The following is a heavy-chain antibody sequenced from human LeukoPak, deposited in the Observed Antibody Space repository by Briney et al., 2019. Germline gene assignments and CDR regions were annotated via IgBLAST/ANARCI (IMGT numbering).Heavy chain of an antibody. V-gene: IGHV3-30-3*01. Sequence: PGGSLRLSCAASGFTFSSYAMHWVRQAPSKGLEWVAVISYDGSNKYYADSVKGRFTISRDNSKNTLYLQMNSLRAEDTAVYYCARDMFSSIAAAGALVSWGQGTLVTVSS. CDR3: ARDMFSSIAAAGALVS. CDR1: GFTFSSYA. J-gene: IGHJ4*02. D-gene: IGHD6-13*01. CDR2: ISYDGSNK.